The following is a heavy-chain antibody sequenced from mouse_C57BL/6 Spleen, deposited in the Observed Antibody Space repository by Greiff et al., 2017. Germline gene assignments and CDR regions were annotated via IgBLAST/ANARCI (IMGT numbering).Heavy chain of an antibody. CDR2: IDPSDSYT. V-gene: IGHV1-69*01. J-gene: IGHJ1*03. CDR1: GYTFTSYW. Sequence: QVHVKQPGAELVMPGASVKLSCKASGYTFTSYWMYWVKQRPGQGLEWIGEIDPSDSYTNYNQKFKGKSTLTVDKSSSTAYMQLSSLTSEDSSVYYRARGTTVVHWYFDVWGTGTTVTVSS. CDR3: ARGTTVVHWYFDV. D-gene: IGHD1-1*01.